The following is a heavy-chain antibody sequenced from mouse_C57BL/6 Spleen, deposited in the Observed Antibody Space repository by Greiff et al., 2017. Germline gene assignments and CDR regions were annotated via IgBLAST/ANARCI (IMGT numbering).Heavy chain of an antibody. J-gene: IGHJ4*01. CDR2: INPSTGGT. D-gene: IGHD2-3*01. CDR3: ARGLLEIYYAMDY. Sequence: EVHLVESGPELVKPGASVKISCKASGYSFTGYYMNWVKQSPEKSLEWIGEINPSTGGTTYNQKFKAKATLTVDKSSSTAYMQLKSLTSEDSAVYYCARGLLEIYYAMDYWGQGTSVTVSS. CDR1: GYSFTGYY. V-gene: IGHV1-42*01.